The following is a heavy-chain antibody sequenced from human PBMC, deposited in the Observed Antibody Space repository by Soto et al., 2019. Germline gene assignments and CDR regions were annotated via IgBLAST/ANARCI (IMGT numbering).Heavy chain of an antibody. Sequence: QVQLQASGPRLVKPSETLSLTCTVSGDSISSYYWTWIRQPPGKGLEYIGYIYYSGRTYYNPSLKSRVTILVDTSKNQFSLNLSSVTAADTAVYYCARGHLGITTTGTWYDFDYWGQGTLVTVSS. CDR3: ARGHLGITTTGTWYDFDY. D-gene: IGHD2-15*01. CDR2: IYYSGRT. V-gene: IGHV4-59*01. J-gene: IGHJ4*02. CDR1: GDSISSYY.